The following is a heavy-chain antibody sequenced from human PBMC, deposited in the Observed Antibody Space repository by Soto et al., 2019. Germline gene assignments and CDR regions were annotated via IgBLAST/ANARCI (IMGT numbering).Heavy chain of an antibody. D-gene: IGHD5-12*01. CDR2: ISAYNGNT. V-gene: IGHV1-18*01. CDR3: ARERTDSGYARTGGWFDP. Sequence: QVQLVQSGAEVKKPGASVKVSCKASGYTFTSYGISWVRQAPGQGLEWMGWISAYNGNTNYAQKLQGRVTMTTDTSTSTAYLELRSLRSDDTAVYYCARERTDSGYARTGGWFDPWGQGTLVTVSS. CDR1: GYTFTSYG. J-gene: IGHJ5*02.